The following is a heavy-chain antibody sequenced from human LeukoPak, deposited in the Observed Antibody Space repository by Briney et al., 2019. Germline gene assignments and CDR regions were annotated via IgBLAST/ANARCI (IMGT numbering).Heavy chain of an antibody. CDR1: GDSVSSNSVT. CDR3: ARGPSYFQR. V-gene: IGHV6-1*01. CDR2: TYYRSTWYN. J-gene: IGHJ1*01. Sequence: SQTLSLTCAISGDSVSSNSVTWNWIRQSPSRGLEWLGRTYYRSTWYNDYAVSVRGRITINPDTSKNQFSLQLNSVTPEDTAVYYCARGPSYFQRWGQGTLVTVSS.